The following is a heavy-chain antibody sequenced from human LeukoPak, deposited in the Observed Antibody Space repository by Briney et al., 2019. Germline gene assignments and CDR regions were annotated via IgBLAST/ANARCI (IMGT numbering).Heavy chain of an antibody. D-gene: IGHD3-10*01. CDR3: AREGYGSGRRLGMDV. CDR2: INPSGGST. V-gene: IGHV1-46*01. Sequence: ASVKVSCKASGYTFINYYMHWVRQAPGQGLEWMGIINPSGGSTTYAQKIQGRVTLTTDTSTSTVYMELSSLRSDDTSAYYCAREGYGSGRRLGMDVWGQGTTVTVSS. CDR1: GYTFINYY. J-gene: IGHJ6*02.